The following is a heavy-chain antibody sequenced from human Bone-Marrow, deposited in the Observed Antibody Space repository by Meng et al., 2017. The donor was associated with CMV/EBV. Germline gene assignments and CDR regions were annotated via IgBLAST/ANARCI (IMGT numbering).Heavy chain of an antibody. CDR2: ISYDGSNK. CDR3: ARGGYLIHGMDV. D-gene: IGHD3-22*01. Sequence: GESLKISCAASGLTFSSYAMYWVRQAPGKGQEWVAVISYDGSNKYYADSVKGRFTISRDNSKNTLFLQMNSLRAEDTAVYYCARGGYLIHGMDVWGQGTTVTVSS. CDR1: GLTFSSYA. V-gene: IGHV3-30-3*01. J-gene: IGHJ6*02.